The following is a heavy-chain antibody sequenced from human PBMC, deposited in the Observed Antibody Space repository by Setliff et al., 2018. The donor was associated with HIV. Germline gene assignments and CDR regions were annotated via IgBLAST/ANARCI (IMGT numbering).Heavy chain of an antibody. CDR1: GGSITASF. J-gene: IGHJ4*02. V-gene: IGHV4-4*07. CDR3: AKIDPGKYWSSDY. Sequence: SETLSLTCTVSGGSITASFWSWTRQPAGKGLEWIGRIYGTGSTTYNPSLESRVTMSVDRCNNQFSLELTSVTAADTAVYYCAKIDPGKYWSSDYWGPGTLVTVSS. CDR2: IYGTGST. D-gene: IGHD2-8*02.